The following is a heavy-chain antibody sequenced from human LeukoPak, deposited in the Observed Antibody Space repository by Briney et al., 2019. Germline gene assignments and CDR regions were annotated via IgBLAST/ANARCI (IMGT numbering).Heavy chain of an antibody. CDR2: IYYSGST. CDR1: GGSISSYY. Sequence: PSETLSLTCTVCGGSISSYYWSWIRQPPGKGLEWIGYIYYSGSTNYNPSLKSRVTISVDTSKIQFSLKLSSVTAADTAVYYCARQVATKGEWAFDVWGQGTMVTVSS. J-gene: IGHJ3*01. D-gene: IGHD5-12*01. V-gene: IGHV4-59*01. CDR3: ARQVATKGEWAFDV.